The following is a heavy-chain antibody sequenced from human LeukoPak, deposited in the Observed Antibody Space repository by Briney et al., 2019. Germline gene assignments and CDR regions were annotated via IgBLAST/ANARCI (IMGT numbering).Heavy chain of an antibody. CDR2: ISSSGSTI. Sequence: AGGSLRLSCAAPGFTFSDYYMTWIPQAPGKGLERVSYISSSGSTIYYADSVKGRLTISRDNAKNSLYLQMNSLRAEDTAVYYCARDSIYGSGPGYWGQGTLVTVSS. D-gene: IGHD3-10*01. CDR3: ARDSIYGSGPGY. CDR1: GFTFSDYY. V-gene: IGHV3-11*01. J-gene: IGHJ4*02.